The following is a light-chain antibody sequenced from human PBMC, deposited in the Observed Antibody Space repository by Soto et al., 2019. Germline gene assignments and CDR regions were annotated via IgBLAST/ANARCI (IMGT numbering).Light chain of an antibody. V-gene: IGKV3-11*01. CDR3: HQLNYWRPQYT. J-gene: IGKJ1*01. Sequence: EVVLTQSPDTLSLPPGERATLSCRASQSISSYLAWYQQKPGQAPRLLIYDASSRATGIPARFSGSGSGSACSLTISSLELEDFAVYECHQLNYWRPQYTFGQGTKVEIK. CDR1: QSISSY. CDR2: DAS.